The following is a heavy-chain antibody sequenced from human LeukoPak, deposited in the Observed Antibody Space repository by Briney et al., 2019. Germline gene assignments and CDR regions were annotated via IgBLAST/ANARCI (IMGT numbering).Heavy chain of an antibody. CDR3: AASSQLGSYNWFDP. J-gene: IGHJ5*02. CDR1: GASFSDRY. V-gene: IGHV4-34*01. Sequence: SETLSLTCAVYGASFSDRYWTWIRQPPGKWLEWIGEIDQSRSTKCNPSLKGRVAISLDTSKNQFSLDLTSVTAADTAIYYCAASSQLGSYNWFDPWGQGTPVTVSS. CDR2: IDQSRST. D-gene: IGHD1-1*01.